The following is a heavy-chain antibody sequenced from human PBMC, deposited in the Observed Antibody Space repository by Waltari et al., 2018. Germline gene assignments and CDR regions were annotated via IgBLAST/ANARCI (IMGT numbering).Heavy chain of an antibody. V-gene: IGHV4-39*01. J-gene: IGHJ3*01. CDR3: ATYIGASVGTAAFDV. Sequence: QLQLQESGPGLVKPSETLSLTCSVSGVSITSNRHYWGWIRQPPGQGLEWIGTMSYIGATYSSPSLKSRVTISRDTSKNQLSLKLGSVTAADTAVYYCATYIGASVGTAAFDVWGQGTMVTVSS. CDR2: MSYIGAT. CDR1: GVSITSNRHY. D-gene: IGHD5-12*01.